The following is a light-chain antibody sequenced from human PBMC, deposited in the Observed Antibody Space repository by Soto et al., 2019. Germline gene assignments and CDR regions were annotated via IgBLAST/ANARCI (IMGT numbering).Light chain of an antibody. CDR1: NGDVGSYDL. CDR3: CSYAGGNTLI. Sequence: QSALTQPASVSGSPGQSITISCTGTNGDVGSYDLVSWYQQYPGKAPKLIIYEVTKRPSGVSNRFSVAKSGNTASLTISGVKTEDEADYDCCSYAGGNTLIFGEGTKLTVL. J-gene: IGLJ2*01. CDR2: EVT. V-gene: IGLV2-23*02.